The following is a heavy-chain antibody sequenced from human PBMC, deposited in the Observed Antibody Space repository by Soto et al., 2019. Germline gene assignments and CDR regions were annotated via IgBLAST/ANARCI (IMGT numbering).Heavy chain of an antibody. D-gene: IGHD3-16*01. CDR2: ISSSSSYI. CDR3: ARGWGPEYYFDY. Sequence: EVQLVESGGGLVKPGGSLRLSCAASGFTFSSYSMNWVRQAPGKGLEWVSSISSSSSYIYYAYSVKGRFTISRDNAKNSLYLQMNSRRAEDTAVYYCARGWGPEYYFDYWGQGTLVTVSS. CDR1: GFTFSSYS. V-gene: IGHV3-21*01. J-gene: IGHJ4*02.